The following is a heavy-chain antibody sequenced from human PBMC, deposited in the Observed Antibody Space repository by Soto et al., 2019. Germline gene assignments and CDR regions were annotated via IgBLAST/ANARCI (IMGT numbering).Heavy chain of an antibody. J-gene: IGHJ4*02. CDR2: ISTSSSTI. Sequence: PGGSLRLSCAASGFTFSTYSMNWVRQAPGKGLEWVSYISTSSSTIYYVDSVKGRFTISRDNAKNSLYLQMNSLRAEDTAVFYCAKSRSANYYHFDYWGQGTLVTVSS. CDR1: GFTFSTYS. CDR3: AKSRSANYYHFDY. D-gene: IGHD3-10*01. V-gene: IGHV3-48*01.